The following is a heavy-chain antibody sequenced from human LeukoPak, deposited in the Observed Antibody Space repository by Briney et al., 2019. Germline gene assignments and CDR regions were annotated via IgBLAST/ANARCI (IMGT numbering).Heavy chain of an antibody. J-gene: IGHJ4*02. Sequence: PGGSLRLSCTATGFTFSNYWMHWVRQAPGKGLVWVSRINMDGSTTTYADPVKGRFTISRDNAKNTLYLQMNSLRAEDMAVFYCAREYGQNTPHFDYWGQGTLVTVSS. CDR3: AREYGQNTPHFDY. CDR1: GFTFSNYW. CDR2: INMDGSTT. V-gene: IGHV3-74*01. D-gene: IGHD2/OR15-2a*01.